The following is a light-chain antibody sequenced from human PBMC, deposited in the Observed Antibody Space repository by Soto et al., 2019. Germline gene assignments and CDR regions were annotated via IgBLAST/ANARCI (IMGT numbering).Light chain of an antibody. J-gene: IGKJ4*01. V-gene: IGKV3-11*01. CDR1: QSVGKY. Sequence: IVMPQAPISLTLCHGXMSSLSGRASQSVGKYLVWYQQKPGQAPRLLIYDASNRATGIPARFSGSGSGTDFTLTISSLQPEDFATYYCQQFKSYPLTFGGGTKVDIK. CDR2: DAS. CDR3: QQFKSYPLT.